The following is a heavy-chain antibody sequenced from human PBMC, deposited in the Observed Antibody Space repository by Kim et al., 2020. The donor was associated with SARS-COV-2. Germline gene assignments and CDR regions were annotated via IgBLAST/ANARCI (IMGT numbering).Heavy chain of an antibody. CDR2: ISSGNIYT. Sequence: GGSLRLSCAASGFIFSDYYMSWIRQAPGKGLEWVSFISSGNIYTNYADSVKGRFTISRDNAKRSLYLQMTSVKAEDTAVYYCVTATREPDCWGQGTLVTVSS. CDR3: VTATREPDC. D-gene: IGHD6-25*01. CDR1: GFIFSDYY. V-gene: IGHV3-11*03. J-gene: IGHJ4*02.